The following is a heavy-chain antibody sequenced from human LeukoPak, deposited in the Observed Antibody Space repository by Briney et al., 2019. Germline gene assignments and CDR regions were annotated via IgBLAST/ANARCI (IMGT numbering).Heavy chain of an antibody. J-gene: IGHJ6*03. D-gene: IGHD6-19*01. CDR1: GGSFSGYY. CDR2: INHSGST. Sequence: SETLSLTCAVYGGSFSGYYWSWIRQPPGKGLEWIGEINHSGSTNYNPSLKSRVTISVDTSKNQFSLKLSSVTAADTAVYYCARDSSGWYVGYYYMDVWGKGTTVTVSS. CDR3: ARDSSGWYVGYYYMDV. V-gene: IGHV4-34*01.